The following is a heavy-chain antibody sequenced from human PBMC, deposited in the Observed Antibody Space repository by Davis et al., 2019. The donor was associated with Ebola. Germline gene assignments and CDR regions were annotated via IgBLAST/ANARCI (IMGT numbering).Heavy chain of an antibody. CDR3: ASLRRTITGMDDAFDI. Sequence: GESLKISCKGSGYGFTNYWIGWVRQMPGKGLEWMGFIFPDDSDATYSPSFRGQVIISADKSIKTAFLQWSSLKASDTAMYYCASLRRTITGMDDAFDIWGQGTMVTVSS. D-gene: IGHD2-8*02. CDR1: GYGFTNYW. V-gene: IGHV5-51*01. CDR2: IFPDDSDA. J-gene: IGHJ3*02.